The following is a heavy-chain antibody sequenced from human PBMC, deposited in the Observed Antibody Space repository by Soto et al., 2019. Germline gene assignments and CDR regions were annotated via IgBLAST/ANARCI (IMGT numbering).Heavy chain of an antibody. V-gene: IGHV1-69*01. Sequence: QVQLVQSGAEVKKPGSSVKVSCKASGGTFSSYVISWVRQATGQGLEWMGGIIPIFGTANYAQKFQGRVTITADESTSTAYVELSSLRSEDTAVYYCAREVGATLNWFDPWCQGTLVTVSS. D-gene: IGHD1-26*01. CDR2: IIPIFGTA. CDR1: GGTFSSYV. J-gene: IGHJ5*02. CDR3: AREVGATLNWFDP.